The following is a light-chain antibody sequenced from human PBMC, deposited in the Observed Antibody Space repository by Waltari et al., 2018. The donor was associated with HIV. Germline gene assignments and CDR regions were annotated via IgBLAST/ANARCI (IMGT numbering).Light chain of an antibody. CDR1: SRAVGGYNN. CDR2: EVS. CDR3: SSYTSSRARV. Sequence: QSALTQPASVSGSPGQSLTISCTGTSRAVGGYNNFSWYQQHPGKAPKLRIYEVSNRPSGVSNRFSGSKSGNTASLTISGLQAEDEADYYCSSYTSSRARVFGGGTKLTVL. V-gene: IGLV2-14*01. J-gene: IGLJ3*02.